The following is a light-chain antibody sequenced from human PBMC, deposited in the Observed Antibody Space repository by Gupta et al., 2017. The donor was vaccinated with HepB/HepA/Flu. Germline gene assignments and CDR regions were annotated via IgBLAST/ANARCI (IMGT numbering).Light chain of an antibody. CDR2: DVN. Sequence: QSSLTQPRSVSGSPGQSVTISCTGTNSDIGGYNYVSWYQHHPGKAPRLMIYDVNKRPAGVPDRFSGSKSGDTASLTISGLQDEDESDYHCCSYAGGNTWVFGGGTKVTVL. CDR1: NSDIGGYNY. V-gene: IGLV2-11*01. J-gene: IGLJ2*01. CDR3: CSYAGGNTWV.